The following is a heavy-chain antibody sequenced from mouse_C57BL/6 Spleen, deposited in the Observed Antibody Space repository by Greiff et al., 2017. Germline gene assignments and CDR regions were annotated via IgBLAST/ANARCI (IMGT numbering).Heavy chain of an antibody. Sequence: EVQLQQSGPELVKPGASVKISCKASGYTFTDYYMNWVKQSHGKSLEWIGDINPNNGGTSYNQKFKGKATLTVDKSSSTAYMELRSLTSEDSAVYYCARGGYGSSYAPFFDYWGQGTTLTVSS. V-gene: IGHV1-26*01. J-gene: IGHJ2*01. CDR1: GYTFTDYY. CDR3: ARGGYGSSYAPFFDY. D-gene: IGHD1-1*01. CDR2: INPNNGGT.